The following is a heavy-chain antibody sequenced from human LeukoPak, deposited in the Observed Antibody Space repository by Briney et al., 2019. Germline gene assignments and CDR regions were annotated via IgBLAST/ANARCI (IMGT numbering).Heavy chain of an antibody. CDR2: IYHSGST. D-gene: IGHD3-16*01. J-gene: IGHJ5*02. V-gene: IGHV4-38-2*02. CDR1: GYSINNGYY. Sequence: SETLSLTCTVSGYSINNGYYWGWIRQPLGKGLEWIGTIYHSGSTYYNPSLKSRVIILVDTSKNQFYLKLRSVTAADTAVYYCARDIIIASSGGGDWFDPWGQGTLVTVSS. CDR3: ARDIIIASSGGGDWFDP.